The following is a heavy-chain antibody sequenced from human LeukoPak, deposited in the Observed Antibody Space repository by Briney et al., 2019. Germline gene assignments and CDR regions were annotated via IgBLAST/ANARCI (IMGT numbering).Heavy chain of an antibody. Sequence: PGRSLRLSCAASAFTFSSYCMHWVRQAPGKGLEWDAVISYDGSNKYYADSVKGRFTICRDNSKNTLYLQMNSLRADDASVYYSTQIAMARRKPDFWAQGTLLTVPS. CDR1: AFTFSSYC. J-gene: IGHJ4*02. V-gene: IGHV3-30*18. D-gene: IGHD6-19*01. CDR2: ISYDGSNK. CDR3: TQIAMARRKPDF.